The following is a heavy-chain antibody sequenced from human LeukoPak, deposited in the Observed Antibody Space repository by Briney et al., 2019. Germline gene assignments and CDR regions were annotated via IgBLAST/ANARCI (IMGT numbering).Heavy chain of an antibody. J-gene: IGHJ3*02. V-gene: IGHV3-23*01. D-gene: IGHD2-21*02. CDR2: ISGSGGST. CDR1: GFTFSSYA. Sequence: PGGSLRLSCAASGFTFSSYAMSWVRQAPGKGLEWVSAISGSGGSTYYADSVKGRFTISRDNSRDTLYLQMNSLRAEDTAVYYCARIAYCGGDCYSLNDAFDIWGQGTMVTVSS. CDR3: ARIAYCGGDCYSLNDAFDI.